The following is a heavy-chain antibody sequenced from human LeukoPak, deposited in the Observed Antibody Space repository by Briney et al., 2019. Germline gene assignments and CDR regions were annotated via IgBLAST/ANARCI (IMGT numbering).Heavy chain of an antibody. CDR3: ARVLGADYGDYVWYFDL. CDR1: GYTFTSYG. V-gene: IGHV1-18*01. D-gene: IGHD4-17*01. J-gene: IGHJ2*01. CDR2: ISAYNGNT. Sequence: ASVKVSCKASGYTFTSYGISWVRQAPGQGLEWMGWISAYNGNTNYAQKFQGRVTMTRNTSISTAYMELSSLRSEDTAVYYCARVLGADYGDYVWYFDLWGRGTLVTVSS.